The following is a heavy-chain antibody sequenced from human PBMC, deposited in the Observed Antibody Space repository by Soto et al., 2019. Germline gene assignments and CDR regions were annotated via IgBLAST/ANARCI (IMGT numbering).Heavy chain of an antibody. CDR3: ARGGDIVVVVAAAGHDAFDI. CDR1: GGSISSYY. D-gene: IGHD2-15*01. CDR2: IYYSGST. Sequence: SETLSLTCTVSGGSISSYYWSWIRQPPGKGLEWIGYIYYSGSTNYNPSLKSRVTISVDTSKNQFSLKLSSVTAADTAVYYCARGGDIVVVVAAAGHDAFDIWGQGTMVTVSS. V-gene: IGHV4-59*01. J-gene: IGHJ3*02.